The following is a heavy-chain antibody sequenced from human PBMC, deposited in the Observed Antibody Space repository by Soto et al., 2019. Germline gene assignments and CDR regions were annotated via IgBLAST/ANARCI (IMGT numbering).Heavy chain of an antibody. CDR1: GFSFTGYY. CDR2: INAHSGGT. CDR3: AKDLTRQLAYWLDP. J-gene: IGHJ5*02. V-gene: IGHV1-2*02. Sequence: QVQLVQSGAAVKKPGASVKVSCKAPGFSFTGYYIHWLRQAPGQGLEWMGWINAHSGGTEYAQKFQGRVTLTRDTSIATAYLTLTSLTSDDTALYYCAKDLTRQLAYWLDPWGQGTQVTVSS. D-gene: IGHD6-6*01.